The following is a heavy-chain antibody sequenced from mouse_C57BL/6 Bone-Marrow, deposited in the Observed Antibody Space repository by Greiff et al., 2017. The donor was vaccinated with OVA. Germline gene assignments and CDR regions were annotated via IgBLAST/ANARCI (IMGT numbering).Heavy chain of an antibody. CDR1: GFNIKDDY. Sequence: VQLQQSGAELVRPGASVKLSCTASGFNIKDDYMHWVKQRPEQGLEWIGWIDPENGDTEYASKFQGKATITADKSSNTAYLQLSSLTSEDTAVEYCTSTTVVANYYAMDYWGQGTSVTVSS. V-gene: IGHV14-4*01. CDR3: TSTTVVANYYAMDY. D-gene: IGHD1-1*01. CDR2: IDPENGDT. J-gene: IGHJ4*01.